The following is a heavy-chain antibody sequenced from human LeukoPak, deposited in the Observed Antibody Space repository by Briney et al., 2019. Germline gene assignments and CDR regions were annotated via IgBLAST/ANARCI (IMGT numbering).Heavy chain of an antibody. CDR1: GFTFSTYG. CDR2: VYSGGST. Sequence: QPGGSLRLSCAASGFTFSTYGMHWVRQAPGKGLEWVSVVYSGGSTHYADSVKGRFTISRDNSKNTLYLHRNSLRAEDTAVYYCATADSGSYYSGFDYWGQGTLVTVSS. CDR3: ATADSGSYYSGFDY. V-gene: IGHV3-NL1*01. D-gene: IGHD1-26*01. J-gene: IGHJ4*02.